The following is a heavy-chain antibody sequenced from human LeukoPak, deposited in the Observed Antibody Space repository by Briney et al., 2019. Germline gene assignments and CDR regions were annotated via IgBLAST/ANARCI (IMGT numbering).Heavy chain of an antibody. CDR1: GFTFSSSW. CDR2: TNQVVSEE. J-gene: IGHJ4*02. CDR3: ARGNIVDTAMVYYFDY. D-gene: IGHD5-18*01. V-gene: IGHV3-7*01. Sequence: GGSLRLSCAASGFTFSSSWMSWVRQAPGKGLEWVSNTNQVVSEEYYVDSVKGRFTISRDNAKNSLYLQMNSLRAEDTAFYYCARGNIVDTAMVYYFDYWGQGTLVTVSS.